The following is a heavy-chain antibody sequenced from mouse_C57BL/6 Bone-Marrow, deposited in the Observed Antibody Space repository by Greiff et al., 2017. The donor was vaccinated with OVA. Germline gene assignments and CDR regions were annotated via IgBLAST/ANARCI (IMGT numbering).Heavy chain of an antibody. Sequence: EVKLVESGAELVRPGASVKLSCTASGFNIKDDYMHWVKQRPEQGLEWIGWIDPENGDTEYASKFQGKATITADTSSNTSYLQRSSMTSDNTAVYYITTSGTTEVARYFDGQGTGTTVTASS. CDR3: TTSGTTEVARYFDG. CDR1: GFNIKDDY. J-gene: IGHJ1*03. D-gene: IGHD1-1*01. CDR2: IDPENGDT. V-gene: IGHV14-4*01.